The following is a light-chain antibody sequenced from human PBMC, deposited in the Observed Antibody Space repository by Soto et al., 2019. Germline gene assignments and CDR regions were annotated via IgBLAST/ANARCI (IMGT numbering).Light chain of an antibody. V-gene: IGKV1-5*01. J-gene: IGKJ1*01. CDR1: QSISSW. CDR3: QQYNSYPWT. CDR2: DAS. Sequence: DIQMTQSPSTLSASVGDRVTITCRASQSISSWLAWYHQKPGKAPKLLIYDASSLESGVPSRFRGSGSGTEFTLTISSLQPDDFATYYCQQYNSYPWTFGEGTKVEI.